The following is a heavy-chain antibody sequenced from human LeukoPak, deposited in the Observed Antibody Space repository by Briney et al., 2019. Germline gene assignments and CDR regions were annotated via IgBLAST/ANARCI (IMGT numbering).Heavy chain of an antibody. CDR3: AKGDILTGYYRDYFDY. CDR1: GFTFSSYG. CDR2: ISYDGSNK. V-gene: IGHV3-30*18. D-gene: IGHD3-9*01. Sequence: PGGSLRLSCAASGFTFSSYGMHWVRQAPGKGLAWVAVISYDGSNKYYADSVKGRFTISRDNSKNTLYLQMNSLRAEDTAVYYCAKGDILTGYYRDYFDYWGQGTLVTVSS. J-gene: IGHJ4*02.